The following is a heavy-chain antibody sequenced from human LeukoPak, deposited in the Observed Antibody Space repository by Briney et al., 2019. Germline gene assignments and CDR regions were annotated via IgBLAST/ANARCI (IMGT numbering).Heavy chain of an antibody. J-gene: IGHJ6*03. CDR1: GFTFSSYW. D-gene: IGHD3-16*01. Sequence: PGGSLRLSCAASGFTFSSYWMSWVRQAPGKVLEWVANMKQDGSEKYYVDSVKGRFTISRDNAKNSLYLQMNSLRAEDTALYYCARDRYSGDYVSWSNSIDYYYYYMDVWGKGTTVTVSS. V-gene: IGHV3-7*03. CDR2: MKQDGSEK. CDR3: ARDRYSGDYVSWSNSIDYYYYYMDV.